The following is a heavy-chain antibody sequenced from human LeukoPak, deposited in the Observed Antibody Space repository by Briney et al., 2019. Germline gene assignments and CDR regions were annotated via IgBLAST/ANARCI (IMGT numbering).Heavy chain of an antibody. D-gene: IGHD6-19*01. V-gene: IGHV5-51*01. CDR3: ARVREQWQKNYFDY. CDR1: GYSFTSYW. J-gene: IGHJ4*02. CDR2: IYPGDSDT. Sequence: GESLKISCKGSGYSFTSYWIRWVRQMPGKGLEWMGIIYPGDSDTRYSPSFQGQATISADKSIGTACLQWSSLKASDTAMYYCARVREQWQKNYFDYWGQGTLVTVSS.